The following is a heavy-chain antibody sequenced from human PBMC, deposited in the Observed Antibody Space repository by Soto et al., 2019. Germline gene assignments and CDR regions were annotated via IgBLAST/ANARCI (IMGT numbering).Heavy chain of an antibody. D-gene: IGHD5-18*01. V-gene: IGHV6-1*01. CDR3: ALTRGTAMVIGGYFDY. Sequence: KQSQTLSLTCAISGDSVSSNSAAWNWIRQSPSRGLEWLGRTYYRSKWYNDYAVSVKSRITINPDTSKNQFSLQLNSVTPEDTAVYYCALTRGTAMVIGGYFDYWGQGTLVTVSS. J-gene: IGHJ4*02. CDR2: TYYRSKWYN. CDR1: GDSVSSNSAA.